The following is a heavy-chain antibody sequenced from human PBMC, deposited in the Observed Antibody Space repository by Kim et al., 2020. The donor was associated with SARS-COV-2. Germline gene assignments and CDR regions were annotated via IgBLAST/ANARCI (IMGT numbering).Heavy chain of an antibody. CDR2: IYPGDSDT. V-gene: IGHV5-51*01. J-gene: IGHJ6*02. D-gene: IGHD2-21*01. CDR1: GYSYSSYW. Sequence: GESLKISCEGSGYSYSSYWIAWVRQKPGKGLEWMGIIYPGDSDTKYSPSFQGQVTISADKSITTAYLQWSSLKASDNAMYYCARVGCGGNPRFHGMDVWGQGTTVTVSS. CDR3: ARVGCGGNPRFHGMDV.